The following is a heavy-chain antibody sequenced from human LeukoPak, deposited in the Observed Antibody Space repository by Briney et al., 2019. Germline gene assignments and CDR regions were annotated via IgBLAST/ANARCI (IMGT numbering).Heavy chain of an antibody. V-gene: IGHV3-7*01. CDR3: AREEGQSDFWSGIGYYYYMDV. Sequence: GRSLRLSCAASGFTFSSYWMSWVRQAPGKGLEWVANIKQDGSEKYYVDSVKGRFTISRDNAKNSLYLQMNSLRAEDTAVYYCAREEGQSDFWSGIGYYYYMDVWGKGTTVTVSS. CDR1: GFTFSSYW. J-gene: IGHJ6*03. D-gene: IGHD3-3*01. CDR2: IKQDGSEK.